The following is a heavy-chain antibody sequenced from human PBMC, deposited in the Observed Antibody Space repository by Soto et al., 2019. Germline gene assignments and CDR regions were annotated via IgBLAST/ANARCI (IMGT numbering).Heavy chain of an antibody. D-gene: IGHD6-19*01. J-gene: IGHJ1*01. CDR3: ASTSFHSSSACNAQYFHN. Sequence: QLQLQESAPALVKPSETLSLTCTVSGGSSSTNNHFWGWIRQPPGKGLEWIATMYYNGIAYYNPALKSRATMSAATSKNQASLRLSSVTASDTALSFCASTSFHSSSACNAQYFHNWGQGRLVVVSS. V-gene: IGHV4-39*01. CDR2: MYYNGIA. CDR1: GGSSSTNNHF.